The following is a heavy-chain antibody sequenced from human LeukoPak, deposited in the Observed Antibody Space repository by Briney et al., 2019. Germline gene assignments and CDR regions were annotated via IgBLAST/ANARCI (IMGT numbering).Heavy chain of an antibody. D-gene: IGHD3-3*01. CDR1: GGSISTYY. CDR2: IYYSGRT. Sequence: SETLSLTCIVSGGSISTYYWSWIRQPPGKGLEWIGYIYYSGRTDYNPSLKSRVTISVDTSKNQFSLKLSSVTAADTAVYYCARGVEGYYDFWSGPKDGMYYYYMDVWGKGTTVTVSS. V-gene: IGHV4-59*08. CDR3: ARGVEGYYDFWSGPKDGMYYYYMDV. J-gene: IGHJ6*03.